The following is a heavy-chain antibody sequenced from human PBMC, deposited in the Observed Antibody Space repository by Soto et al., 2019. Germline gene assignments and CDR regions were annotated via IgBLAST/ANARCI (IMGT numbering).Heavy chain of an antibody. D-gene: IGHD3-3*01. J-gene: IGHJ4*02. Sequence: GGSLRLSCSASGFTFSSYAMHWVRQAPGKGLEYVSAISSSGGSTYYADSVKGRFTISRDNSKNTLYLQMNSLRAEDTAVYYCAKDGTIFGVVIDYFDYWGQGTLVTVSS. V-gene: IGHV3-64*04. CDR2: ISSSGGST. CDR3: AKDGTIFGVVIDYFDY. CDR1: GFTFSSYA.